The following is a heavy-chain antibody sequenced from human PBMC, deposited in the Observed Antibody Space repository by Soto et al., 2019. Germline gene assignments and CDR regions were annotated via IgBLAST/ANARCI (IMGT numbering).Heavy chain of an antibody. CDR2: ILVGGST. J-gene: IGHJ3*02. CDR1: GFICSSYD. V-gene: IGHV3-23*01. CDR3: AKATATGGGAFEI. Sequence: GGSLRLSCAVSGFICSSYDMSWVRQAPGKGLEWVSTILVGGSTHYEDSVKGRLTISRDTSKNTVHLQMNSLTAGDTAVYDCAKATATGGGAFEICGQGTMVTVSS. D-gene: IGHD2-8*02.